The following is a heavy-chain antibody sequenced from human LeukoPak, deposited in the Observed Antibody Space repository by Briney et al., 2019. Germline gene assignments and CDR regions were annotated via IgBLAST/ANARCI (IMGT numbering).Heavy chain of an antibody. V-gene: IGHV5-51*01. CDR2: IYPGDSDT. D-gene: IGHD3-22*01. CDR1: GYSFTSYW. Sequence: GESLKISCKGSGYSFTSYWIGWVRQMPGKGLEWMGIIYPGDSDTRYSPSFQGQVTISADKSISTAYLQWSSLKASDTAMYYCARQLHYYDRLPYASDIWGQGTMVTVSS. J-gene: IGHJ3*02. CDR3: ARQLHYYDRLPYASDI.